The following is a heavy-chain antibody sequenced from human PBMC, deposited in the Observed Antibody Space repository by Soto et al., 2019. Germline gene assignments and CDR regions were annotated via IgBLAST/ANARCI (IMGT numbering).Heavy chain of an antibody. CDR3: ARGLNGYLHYFDY. Sequence: ASVKVSCKASCYTFSSYGISWGRQASGQGLEWVGWISAYNGNTNYAQKLQGRVTMTTDTSASTAYMELSSLRSEDTAVYYCARGLNGYLHYFDYWGQGTPVTVSS. J-gene: IGHJ4*02. D-gene: IGHD5-18*01. V-gene: IGHV1-18*01. CDR1: CYTFSSYG. CDR2: ISAYNGNT.